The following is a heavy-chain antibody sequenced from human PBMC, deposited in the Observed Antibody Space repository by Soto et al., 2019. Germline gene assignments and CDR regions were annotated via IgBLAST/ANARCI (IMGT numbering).Heavy chain of an antibody. V-gene: IGHV4-59*08. CDR3: ARQVGDTIFNYYYYMDV. CDR2: IYYSGST. Sequence: SETLSLTCTVSGGSISSYYWSWIRQPPGKGLEWIGYIYYSGSTNYNPSLKSRVTISVDTSKNQFSLKLSSVTAADTAVYYCARQVGDTIFNYYYYMDVWGKGTTVTVS. J-gene: IGHJ6*03. D-gene: IGHD3-3*01. CDR1: GGSISSYY.